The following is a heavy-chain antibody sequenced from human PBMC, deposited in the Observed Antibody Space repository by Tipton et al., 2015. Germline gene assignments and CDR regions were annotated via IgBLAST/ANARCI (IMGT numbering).Heavy chain of an antibody. CDR2: VHYSGTT. CDR3: ARHFKFGGVIAFDL. Sequence: TLSLTCTVSGVSITIGDYYWSWIRQSPGKGLEWLGYVHYSGTTNYTPSLKSRVTISVDTSKNQFSLSLSSVTAANTAVYYCARHFKFGGVIAFDLWGQGTLVTVSS. D-gene: IGHD3-16*02. J-gene: IGHJ4*01. CDR1: GVSITIGDYY. V-gene: IGHV4-61*08.